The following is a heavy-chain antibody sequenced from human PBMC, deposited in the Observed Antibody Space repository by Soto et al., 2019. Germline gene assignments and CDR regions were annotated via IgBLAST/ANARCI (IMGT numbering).Heavy chain of an antibody. D-gene: IGHD6-19*01. CDR1: GFSFSSYS. V-gene: IGHV3-48*02. Sequence: EVQLVESGGGLVQPGQSLRVSCAAYGFSFSSYSMNWVRQAPGKGQEWISYISSSKTYIWYADSVKGRFTISRDNAKNSLSLQMNSLRDEDTAVYYCVRDSGWAFDIWGLGTMVTVSS. J-gene: IGHJ3*02. CDR3: VRDSGWAFDI. CDR2: ISSSKTYI.